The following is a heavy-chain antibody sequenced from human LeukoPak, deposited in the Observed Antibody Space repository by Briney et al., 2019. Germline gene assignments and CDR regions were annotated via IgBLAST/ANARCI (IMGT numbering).Heavy chain of an antibody. D-gene: IGHD1-26*01. Sequence: GGSLRLSCTASGFTFGDYAMSWVRQAPGKGLEWVGFIRSKAYGGTTEYAAFVIGRFTVSRDDSKSIAYLQINSLKTEDTAVYYCTREPPHPRYSGSPRGYFDYWGQGTLVTVSS. CDR1: GFTFGDYA. V-gene: IGHV3-49*04. CDR2: IRSKAYGGTT. CDR3: TREPPHPRYSGSPRGYFDY. J-gene: IGHJ4*02.